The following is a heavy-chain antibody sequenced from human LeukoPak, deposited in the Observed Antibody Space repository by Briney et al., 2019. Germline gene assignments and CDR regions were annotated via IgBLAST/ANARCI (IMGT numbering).Heavy chain of an antibody. D-gene: IGHD1-7*01. CDR3: ARDRTTDLDY. CDR1: GGSISSGSYY. J-gene: IGHJ4*02. CDR2: IYTSGST. Sequence: SETLSLTCTVSGGSISSGSYYWSWIRQPAGKGLEWIGRIYTSGSTNYNPSLKSRVTISVDTSKNQFSLKLSSVTAADTAVYYCARDRTTDLDYWGQGTLVTVSS. V-gene: IGHV4-61*02.